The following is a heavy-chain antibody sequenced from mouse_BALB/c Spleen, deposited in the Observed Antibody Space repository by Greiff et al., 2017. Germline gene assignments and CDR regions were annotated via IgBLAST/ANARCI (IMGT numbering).Heavy chain of an antibody. Sequence: VQRVESGPGLVQPSQSLSITCTVSGFSLTSYGVHWVRQSPGKGLEWLGVIWSGGSTDYNAAFISRLSISNDNSKSQVFFKMTSLQANDTAIYYCARNGRPPFAYWGQGTLVTVSA. CDR2: IWSGGST. J-gene: IGHJ3*01. V-gene: IGHV2-2*02. CDR3: ARNGRPPFAY. CDR1: GFSLTSYG.